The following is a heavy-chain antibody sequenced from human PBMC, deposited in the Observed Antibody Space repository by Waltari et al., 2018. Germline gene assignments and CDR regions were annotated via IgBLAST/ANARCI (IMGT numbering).Heavy chain of an antibody. CDR1: GYSISSGYY. J-gene: IGHJ4*02. V-gene: IGHV4-38-2*02. Sequence: QVQLQESGPGLVKPSETLSLTCAVSGYSISSGYYWGWIRQPPGKGLEWIGSIYHSGSTYYNPSLKSRVTISVDTSKNQFSLKLSSVTAADTAVYYCAREVQGCGYSGYDCGDYWGQGTLVIVSS. D-gene: IGHD5-12*01. CDR3: AREVQGCGYSGYDCGDY. CDR2: IYHSGST.